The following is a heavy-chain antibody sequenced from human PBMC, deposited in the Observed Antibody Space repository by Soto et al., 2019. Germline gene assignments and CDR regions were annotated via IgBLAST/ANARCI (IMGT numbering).Heavy chain of an antibody. Sequence: GGSLRLSCAASGFTFSSYGMHWVRQAPGKGLEWVAVIYYDGSNKDYADSVKGRFTISRDNAKNSLYLQMNSLRAEDTAVYYCARAPYYYDSSGYWAYWGQGTLVTVSS. CDR1: GFTFSSYG. J-gene: IGHJ4*02. D-gene: IGHD3-22*01. CDR2: IYYDGSNK. CDR3: ARAPYYYDSSGYWAY. V-gene: IGHV3-33*08.